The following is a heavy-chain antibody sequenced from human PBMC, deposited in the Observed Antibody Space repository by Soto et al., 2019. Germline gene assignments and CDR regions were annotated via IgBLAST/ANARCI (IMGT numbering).Heavy chain of an antibody. Sequence: QVQLVQSGSELKKPGASVKVSCKASGYTFTSYAMNWVRQAPVQVLEWMGWINTNTGNPTYAQGFTGRFVFSLDTSVSTAYLQICIIKAEDTAVYYCARGSSWSRFDYWGQGTRVTVSS. CDR1: GYTFTSYA. CDR2: INTNTGNP. CDR3: ARGSSWSRFDY. J-gene: IGHJ4*02. D-gene: IGHD6-13*01. V-gene: IGHV7-4-1*01.